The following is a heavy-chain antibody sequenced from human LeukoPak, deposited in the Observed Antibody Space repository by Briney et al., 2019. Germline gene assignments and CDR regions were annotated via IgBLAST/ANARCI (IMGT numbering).Heavy chain of an antibody. CDR1: GYTSTGYY. V-gene: IGHV1-2*02. J-gene: IGHJ5*02. D-gene: IGHD3-3*01. CDR2: INPNSGGT. CDR3: ATHPHYDFWSGYDT. Sequence: ASVKVSCKASGYTSTGYYMHWVRQAPGQGLEWMGWINPNSGGTNYAQKFQGRVTMTRDTSISTAYMELSRLRSDDTAVYYCATHPHYDFWSGYDTWGQGTLVTVSS.